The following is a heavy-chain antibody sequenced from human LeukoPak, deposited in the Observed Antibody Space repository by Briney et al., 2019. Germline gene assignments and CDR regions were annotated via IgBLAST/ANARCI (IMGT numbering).Heavy chain of an antibody. J-gene: IGHJ4*02. D-gene: IGHD3-10*01. CDR3: ARYNTLLRGVTTSDY. CDR1: GYSFSNYG. CDR2: IGRISAHNGDV. Sequence: ASVKVSCKASGYSFSNYGISWVRQAPGQGLEWMGRIGRISAHNGDVNYAPKFQGRVTMTTDTSTTTAYMELRSLRFDDTAVYYCARYNTLLRGVTTSDYWGQGTLVTVSS. V-gene: IGHV1-18*01.